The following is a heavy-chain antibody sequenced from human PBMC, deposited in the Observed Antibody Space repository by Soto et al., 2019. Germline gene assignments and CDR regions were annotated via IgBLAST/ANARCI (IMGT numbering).Heavy chain of an antibody. D-gene: IGHD5-18*01. CDR1: GGFLSESY. CDR2: INHVGGT. J-gene: IGHJ5*02. Sequence: SETLSLTCAVYGGFLSESYWTWIRQPPGKGLEWIGEINHVGGTNYNPSLKSRVTMSVDTSQNQFSLRLISVTAADTAMYFCARDGIQLWLSGRDRFDPWGQGTLVTVSS. CDR3: ARDGIQLWLSGRDRFDP. V-gene: IGHV4-34*01.